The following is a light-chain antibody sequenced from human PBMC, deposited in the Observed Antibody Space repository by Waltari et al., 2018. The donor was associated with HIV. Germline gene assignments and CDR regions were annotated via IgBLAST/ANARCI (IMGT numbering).Light chain of an antibody. Sequence: DIVMTQSHDSLALSLGERATINCVSSQKIFYSSKNQNYVAWYQQKPGQTPKLLISWASTRDSGVPDRFSGSGSGTDFTLTISSLQSEDVAVYFCQQYYSNPPTFGQGTRVEIK. CDR3: QQYYSNPPT. V-gene: IGKV4-1*01. CDR2: WAS. CDR1: QKIFYSSKNQNY. J-gene: IGKJ1*01.